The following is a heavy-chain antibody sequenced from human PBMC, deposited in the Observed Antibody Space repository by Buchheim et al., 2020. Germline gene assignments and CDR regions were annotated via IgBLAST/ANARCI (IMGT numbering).Heavy chain of an antibody. CDR3: ARARGYYTYYYYGMDV. J-gene: IGHJ6*02. D-gene: IGHD3-3*01. V-gene: IGHV5-10-1*03. CDR2: IDPADSYT. CDR1: GYSFASYW. Sequence: EVQLVQSGAEVKKPGESLRISCKGSGYSFASYWISWVHQMPGKGLEWMGRIDPADSYTYYRPSFQGHVTISDDKSISTAYLQWSSLKASDTAIYYCARARGYYTYYYYGMDVWGQGTT.